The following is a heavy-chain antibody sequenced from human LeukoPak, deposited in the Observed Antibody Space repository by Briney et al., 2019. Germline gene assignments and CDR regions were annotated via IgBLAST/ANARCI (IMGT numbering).Heavy chain of an antibody. V-gene: IGHV1-69*05. Sequence: GASVKVSCKASGGTFSSYAISWVRQAPGQGLEWMGGIIPIFGTANYAQKFQGRVTITTDESTSTAYMELSSLRSEDTAVYYCAMTPQQLVTWFDPWGQGTLVTVSS. CDR1: GGTFSSYA. J-gene: IGHJ5*02. D-gene: IGHD6-13*01. CDR2: IIPIFGTA. CDR3: AMTPQQLVTWFDP.